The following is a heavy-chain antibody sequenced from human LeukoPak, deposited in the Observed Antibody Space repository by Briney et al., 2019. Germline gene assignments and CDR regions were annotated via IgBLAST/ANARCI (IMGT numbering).Heavy chain of an antibody. V-gene: IGHV4-34*01. Sequence: SETLSLTCAVYGGSFSGYYWSWIRQPPGKGLEWIGEINHSGSTNYNPSLKSRVAISVDTSKNQFSLKLSSVTAADTAVYYCARLGENRKDFDYWGQGTLVTVSS. D-gene: IGHD3-16*01. CDR2: INHSGST. J-gene: IGHJ4*02. CDR1: GGSFSGYY. CDR3: ARLGENRKDFDY.